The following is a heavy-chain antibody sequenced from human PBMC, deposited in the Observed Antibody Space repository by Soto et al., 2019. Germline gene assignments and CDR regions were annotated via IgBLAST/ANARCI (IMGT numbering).Heavy chain of an antibody. V-gene: IGHV3-23*01. CDR1: GFAFSNFA. D-gene: IGHD6-19*01. CDR2: LSASGRDT. CDR3: VKLKTSGWSYFDT. J-gene: IGHJ4*02. Sequence: GSLILSCAASGFAFSNFAMSWVRQAPGRGLEWVSGLSASGRDTYYADSVKDRFTVSRDNSKNTLYLQMNRLRAEDTAIYYWVKLKTSGWSYFDTWGQGALFMVYS.